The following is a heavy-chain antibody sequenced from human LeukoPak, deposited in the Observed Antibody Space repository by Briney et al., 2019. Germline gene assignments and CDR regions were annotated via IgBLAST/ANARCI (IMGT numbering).Heavy chain of an antibody. CDR3: ARDLSGTYQIDY. CDR2: MNPNSGGT. Sequence: ASVKVSCKASGYTFTDYYMHWVQQAPGQGLEWMGWMNPNSGGTNYPQKFQGRVTMTRDTSINTAYMELSRLRSDDTAVYYCARDLSGTYQIDYWGQGTLVTVSS. CDR1: GYTFTDYY. J-gene: IGHJ4*02. D-gene: IGHD3-10*01. V-gene: IGHV1-2*02.